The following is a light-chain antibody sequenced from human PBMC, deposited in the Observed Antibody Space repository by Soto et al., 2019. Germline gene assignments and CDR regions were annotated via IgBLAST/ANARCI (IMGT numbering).Light chain of an antibody. V-gene: IGKV4-1*01. J-gene: IGKJ4*01. Sequence: DIVMTQSPDSLAVSLGESVTINCKSSQIVLYSSNNRNYLAWFQQKPGQPPKLLIYWASTRESGVPDRFSGSGSGTDFTLTISGLQAEDVAVYYCQQYYNTPLTFGGGTKVDIK. CDR3: QQYYNTPLT. CDR1: QIVLYSSNNRNY. CDR2: WAS.